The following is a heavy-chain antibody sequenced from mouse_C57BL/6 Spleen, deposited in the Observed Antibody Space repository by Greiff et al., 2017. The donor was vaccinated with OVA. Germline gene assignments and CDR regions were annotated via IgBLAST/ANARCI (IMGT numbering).Heavy chain of an antibody. Sequence: VQLKQSGPELVKPGASVKISCKASGYTFTDYYMNWVKQSHGKSLEWIGDINPNNGGTSYNQKFKGKATLTVDKSSSTAYMELRSLTSEDSAVYYCAREGILYYYGSSNWGQGTTLTVSS. CDR3: AREGILYYYGSSN. D-gene: IGHD1-1*01. CDR2: INPNNGGT. V-gene: IGHV1-26*01. J-gene: IGHJ2*01. CDR1: GYTFTDYY.